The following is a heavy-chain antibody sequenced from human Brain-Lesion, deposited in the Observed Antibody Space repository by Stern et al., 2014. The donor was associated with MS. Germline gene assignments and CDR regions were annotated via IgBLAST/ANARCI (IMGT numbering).Heavy chain of an antibody. D-gene: IGHD2-2*01. CDR1: GGSISSGGYY. CDR2: IFNSGST. Sequence: QLVESGPGLVKPSQTLSLSCTVSGGSISSGGYYWSWIRQPAGKGLEWIGRIFNSGSTRYNPPLKSWGTISIDTSKNQFSLRLNSMTAADTAVYYCARGRVVPGFQYYATDVWGQGTTVIVSS. J-gene: IGHJ6*02. V-gene: IGHV4-61*02. CDR3: ARGRVVPGFQYYATDV.